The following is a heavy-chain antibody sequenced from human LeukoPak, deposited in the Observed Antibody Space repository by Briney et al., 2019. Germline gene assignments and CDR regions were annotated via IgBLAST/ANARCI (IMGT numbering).Heavy chain of an antibody. CDR3: AKSTAPCSRGSCYSALES. V-gene: IGHV3-11*01. D-gene: IGHD2-15*01. CDR1: GFTFSDYF. J-gene: IGHJ4*02. CDR2: ISTIDGII. Sequence: GGSLRLSCVASGFTFSDYFMTWIRQPPGKPLECVSYISTIDGIIYYADSVKGRFTISRDNAKNSLYLQMNSLRAEDTAVYYCAKSTAPCSRGSCYSALESWGQGTLVTVSS.